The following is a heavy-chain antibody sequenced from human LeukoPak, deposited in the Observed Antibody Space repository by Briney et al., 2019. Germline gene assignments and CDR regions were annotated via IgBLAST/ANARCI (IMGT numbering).Heavy chain of an antibody. CDR1: GDSVSTNGAS. CDR2: TYYRSQQWHS. Sequence: SQTLSLTCAISGDSVSTNGASWNWIRQSPSRGLEWLGRTYYRSQQWHSDYAPSVKGRITLNPDTSKNQFSLQLNSVTPEDTAVYYCGRETDFGVVTNWGQGTLVTVSS. CDR3: GRETDFGVVTN. D-gene: IGHD3-3*01. J-gene: IGHJ4*02. V-gene: IGHV6-1*01.